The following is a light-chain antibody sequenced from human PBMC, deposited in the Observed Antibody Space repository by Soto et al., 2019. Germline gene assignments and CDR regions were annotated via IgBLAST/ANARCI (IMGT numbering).Light chain of an antibody. Sequence: QSALTQPASVSGSPGESIAISCTGTTSDIGGYNYVSWYQQHPGKAPKLLIYDVTARPSGVSDRFSGSKSGNTASLTISGLQAEDEADYYFSSYTTNTRAVFGGGTQLTVL. CDR3: SSYTTNTRAV. CDR2: DVT. CDR1: TSDIGGYNY. J-gene: IGLJ7*01. V-gene: IGLV2-14*03.